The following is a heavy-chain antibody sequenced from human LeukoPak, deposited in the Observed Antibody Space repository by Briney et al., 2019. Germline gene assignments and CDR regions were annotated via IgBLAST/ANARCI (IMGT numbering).Heavy chain of an antibody. V-gene: IGHV3-23*01. Sequence: PGESLTLSRAASGCTFSTYALSWVRQPPGKGLEWVSSIGGTGGNTYYPDPVKGRFTISRDNYKNTLYLEMSSLRAEDTAIYYCARVISGYTMNDWFRGYYFDFWGQGTLVTVSS. D-gene: IGHD3-22*01. CDR1: GCTFSTYA. CDR2: IGGTGGNT. CDR3: ARVISGYTMNDWFRGYYFDF. J-gene: IGHJ4*02.